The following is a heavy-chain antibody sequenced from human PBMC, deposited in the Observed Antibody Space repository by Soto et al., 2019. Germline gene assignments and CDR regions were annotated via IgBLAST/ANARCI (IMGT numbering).Heavy chain of an antibody. Sequence: GEPMKISCTGSGYSFTSYWISWVRQMPGKGLEWMGRIDPSDSYTNYSPSFQGHVTISADKSISTAYLQWSSLKASDTAMYYCARIKSSSWSHDAFDIWGQGTMVTVSS. J-gene: IGHJ3*02. CDR3: ARIKSSSWSHDAFDI. CDR2: IDPSDSYT. CDR1: GYSFTSYW. D-gene: IGHD6-13*01. V-gene: IGHV5-10-1*01.